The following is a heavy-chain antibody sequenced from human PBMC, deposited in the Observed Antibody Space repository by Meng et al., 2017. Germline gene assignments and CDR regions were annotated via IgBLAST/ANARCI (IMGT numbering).Heavy chain of an antibody. Sequence: SCKDSGYTFTSYGMHWVRQAPGKGLEWVAVIWYDGSNKYYADSVKGRFTISSDNSKNTLYLQLNGLRTEDTALYYCAKDSVSEAGTLYDPLDYWGQGTLVTVSS. D-gene: IGHD6-19*01. CDR1: GYTFTSYG. J-gene: IGHJ4*02. V-gene: IGHV3-33*06. CDR3: AKDSVSEAGTLYDPLDY. CDR2: IWYDGSNK.